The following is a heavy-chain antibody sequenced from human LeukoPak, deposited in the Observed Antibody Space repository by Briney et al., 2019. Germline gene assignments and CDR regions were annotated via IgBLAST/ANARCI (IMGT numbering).Heavy chain of an antibody. V-gene: IGHV1-8*03. J-gene: IGHJ6*03. D-gene: IGHD3-10*01. Sequence: ASVKVSCKASGYTFISYDINWVRQATGQGLEWMGWMNPKSGNTGYAQKFQGRVTITRNTSISTAYMELSSLRSEDTAVYYCARTIRGVIITGSYYYYYYMDVWGKGTTVTVSS. CDR3: ARTIRGVIITGSYYYYYYMDV. CDR1: GYTFISYD. CDR2: MNPKSGNT.